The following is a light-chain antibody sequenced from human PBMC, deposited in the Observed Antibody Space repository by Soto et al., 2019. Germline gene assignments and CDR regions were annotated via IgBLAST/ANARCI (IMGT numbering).Light chain of an antibody. Sequence: DIQMTQSPSSVSASVGDTVTITCRASQGIYSRLAWYQQKPGKAPELLIYATSTLQNGVPSRFSGSGFGTDFTLSISSLQPEDSASYFCQQTDDFPLTFGQGTKVDIK. CDR1: QGIYSR. J-gene: IGKJ2*01. V-gene: IGKV1D-12*01. CDR2: ATS. CDR3: QQTDDFPLT.